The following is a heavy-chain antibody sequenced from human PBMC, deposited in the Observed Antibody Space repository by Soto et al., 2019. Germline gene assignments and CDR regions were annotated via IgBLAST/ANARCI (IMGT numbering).Heavy chain of an antibody. CDR3: ARGVGSGTYYNQYNWFDP. V-gene: IGHV1-18*04. J-gene: IGHJ5*02. CDR2: INTYNGNT. Sequence: ASVKVSCKDSGDTFTNNGISWVRQAPGQGLEWMGWINTYNGNTNHAQKLQGRVTMTTDTSTSTAYMELRSLRSDDTAVYYCARGVGSGTYYNQYNWFDPWGQGTLVTVSS. D-gene: IGHD3-10*01. CDR1: GDTFTNNG.